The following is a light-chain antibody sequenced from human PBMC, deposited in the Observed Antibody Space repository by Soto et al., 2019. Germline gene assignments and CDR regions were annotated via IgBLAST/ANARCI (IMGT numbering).Light chain of an antibody. Sequence: HCPASLSVSPGPSATIYCRASQSVSSSLAWHQQKPGLAPRLLIYDASRMATGIPERFSGSGSGADFTLSISRLEPEDFAMYYCQQYGSSPWTFGQGTKVDIK. CDR2: DAS. J-gene: IGKJ1*01. V-gene: IGKV3D-20*01. CDR1: QSVSSS. CDR3: QQYGSSPWT.